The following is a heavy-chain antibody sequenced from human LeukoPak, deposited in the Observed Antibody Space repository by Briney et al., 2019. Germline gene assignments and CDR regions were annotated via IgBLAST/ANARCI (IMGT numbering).Heavy chain of an antibody. CDR3: ARRVDAAKIDY. D-gene: IGHD5-18*01. Sequence: SDTLSLTCNVSGATVTTHYWSWIRQPPGGGLEWLGFIYYNGRSGTTNYNPSLKSRVTISLDTSKNHFSLRLTSVIGADTAVYFCARRVDAAKIDYWGQGTVVTVSS. CDR2: IYYNGRSGTT. V-gene: IGHV4-59*02. CDR1: GATVTTHY. J-gene: IGHJ4*02.